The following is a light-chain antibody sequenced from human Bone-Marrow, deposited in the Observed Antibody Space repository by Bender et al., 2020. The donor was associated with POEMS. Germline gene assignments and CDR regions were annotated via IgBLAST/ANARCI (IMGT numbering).Light chain of an antibody. Sequence: SSVLTQPPSVSVAPGQTARITCGGNNIGSKSVHWYQQKPGQAPVLVVYDDSVRPSGIPERFSGSNSGNTATLTISRVEAGDEADYYCQVWDSVSDHPVFGGGTKLTVL. J-gene: IGLJ3*02. V-gene: IGLV3-21*02. CDR1: NIGSKS. CDR2: DDS. CDR3: QVWDSVSDHPV.